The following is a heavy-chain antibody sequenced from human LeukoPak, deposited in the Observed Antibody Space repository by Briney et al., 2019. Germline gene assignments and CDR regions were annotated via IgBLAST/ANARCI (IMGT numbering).Heavy chain of an antibody. CDR1: GFTFSTYN. V-gene: IGHV3-21*01. J-gene: IGHJ6*03. D-gene: IGHD1-26*01. CDR2: ITSSSSYI. Sequence: GGSLRLSCAASGFTFSTYNMNWVRQAPGKGLEWVSSITSSSSYIYYADSVKGRFTISRDNAKNSLYLQMNSLRAEDTAVYYCARDPYSGSYWDYYYYYMDLWGKGTTVTVSS. CDR3: ARDPYSGSYWDYYYYYMDL.